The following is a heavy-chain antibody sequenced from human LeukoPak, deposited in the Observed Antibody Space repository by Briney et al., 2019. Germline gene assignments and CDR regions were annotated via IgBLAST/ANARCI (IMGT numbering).Heavy chain of an antibody. J-gene: IGHJ6*03. CDR3: ARGYSYGYYYYMDV. CDR1: GFTFDDYG. D-gene: IGHD5-18*01. Sequence: PGGSLRLSCAASGFTFDDYGMSWVRQAPGKGLEWVSGINWNGGSTGYADSVKGRFTISRDNAKNSLYLQMNSLRAEDTALYYCARGYSYGYYYYMDVWGKGTTVTVSS. CDR2: INWNGGST. V-gene: IGHV3-20*04.